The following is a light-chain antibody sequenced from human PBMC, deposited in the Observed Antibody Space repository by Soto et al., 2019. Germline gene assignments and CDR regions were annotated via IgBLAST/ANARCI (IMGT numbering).Light chain of an antibody. V-gene: IGKV3-11*01. CDR1: QSVSSN. CDR3: QQRDIWPWT. CDR2: DAS. J-gene: IGKJ1*01. Sequence: EIVMKQSPATLSVSPGERATLSCRASQSVSSNLAWYQQKPGQAPRLLIYDASNRATGIPGRFSGSGSGTDFTLTIISLEPEDFAVYYCQQRDIWPWTFGQGTKVDIK.